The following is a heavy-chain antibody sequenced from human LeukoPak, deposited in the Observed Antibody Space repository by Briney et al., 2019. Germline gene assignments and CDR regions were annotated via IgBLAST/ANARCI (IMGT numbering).Heavy chain of an antibody. D-gene: IGHD3-3*01. V-gene: IGHV3-30*03. Sequence: GGSLRLSCAASGFTFSSYGMQWVRQAPGKGLEWVAIISYDGRTKYYGESVRGRFTISRDNSKNTVYLQMNSLRTDDTAVYYCARDRDFGVVTPWCDYWGQGILVTVSS. J-gene: IGHJ4*02. CDR2: ISYDGRTK. CDR3: ARDRDFGVVTPWCDY. CDR1: GFTFSSYG.